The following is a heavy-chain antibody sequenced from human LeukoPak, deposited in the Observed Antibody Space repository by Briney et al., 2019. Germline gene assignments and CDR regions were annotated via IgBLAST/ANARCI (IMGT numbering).Heavy chain of an antibody. J-gene: IGHJ1*01. D-gene: IGHD2-21*01. Sequence: PGGSLRLSCAASGGTFCSYAMSWGRQAPGKGVEWVSAISGSGGSTYYADSVKGRFTISRDNSKNTLYLQMNSLRAEDTAVYYCAQDLSVAYCGGDCYHEYFQHWGQGTLVTVFS. V-gene: IGHV3-23*01. CDR1: GGTFCSYA. CDR2: ISGSGGST. CDR3: AQDLSVAYCGGDCYHEYFQH.